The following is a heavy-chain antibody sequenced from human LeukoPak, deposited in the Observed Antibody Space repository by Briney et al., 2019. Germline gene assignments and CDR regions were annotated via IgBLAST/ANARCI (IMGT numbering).Heavy chain of an antibody. J-gene: IGHJ4*02. V-gene: IGHV1-69*13. CDR3: ARGGYYDSSGPDYFDY. Sequence: GASVKVSCKASGGTFSSYAISWVRQAPGQGLEWMGEIIPIFGTANYAQKFQGRVTITADESTSTAYMELSSLRSEDTAVYYCARGGYYDSSGPDYFDYWGQGTLVTVSS. CDR2: IIPIFGTA. CDR1: GGTFSSYA. D-gene: IGHD3-22*01.